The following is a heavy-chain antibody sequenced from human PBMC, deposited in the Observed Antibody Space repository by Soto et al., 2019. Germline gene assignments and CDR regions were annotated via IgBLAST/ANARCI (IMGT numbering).Heavy chain of an antibody. D-gene: IGHD6-13*01. V-gene: IGHV3-15*01. J-gene: IGHJ5*02. CDR2: IKSRDDGGAT. CDR1: GFTFSNEW. CDR3: TTYLVAAATVYDH. Sequence: PGGSLRLSXAASGFTFSNEWLSWVRQAPGKGLEWVGRIKSRDDGGATNYATTVKGRFIISRDDSKNTLYLQLNNLKPEDTAVYYCTTYLVAAATVYDHWGQGTLVTVSS.